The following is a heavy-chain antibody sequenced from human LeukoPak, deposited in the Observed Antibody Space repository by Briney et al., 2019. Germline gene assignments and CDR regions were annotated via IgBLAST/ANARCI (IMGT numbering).Heavy chain of an antibody. CDR1: GYTFTSYD. V-gene: IGHV1-8*01. CDR3: ARGYSGYQYYYYMDV. CDR2: MNPNSGNT. D-gene: IGHD6-13*01. J-gene: IGHJ6*03. Sequence: ASVTVSCKASGYTFTSYDINWVRQAAGHGLEWVGWMNPNSGNTGYAQKFQGRVTMTSNTSISTAYMELSSLRSEDTAVYYCARGYSGYQYYYYMDVWGKGTTVTVSS.